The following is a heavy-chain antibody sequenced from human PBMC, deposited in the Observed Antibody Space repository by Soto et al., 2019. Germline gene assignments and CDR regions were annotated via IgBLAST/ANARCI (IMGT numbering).Heavy chain of an antibody. CDR2: ISGSGDST. V-gene: IGHV3-23*01. J-gene: IGHJ4*02. D-gene: IGHD6-13*01. CDR1: GFTFSSYA. Sequence: GSLRLSCAASGFTFSSYAMNWVRQAPGKGLEWVSVISGSGDSTYYADYVKGRFTISRDNSKNTLYLQMNSLRAEDMAVYYCARRGPGTYFDYWGQGTLVTVS. CDR3: ARRGPGTYFDY.